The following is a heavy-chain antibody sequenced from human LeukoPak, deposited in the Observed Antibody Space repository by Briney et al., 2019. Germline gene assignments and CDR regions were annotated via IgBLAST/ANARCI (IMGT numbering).Heavy chain of an antibody. Sequence: GESLKISCKGSGYSFATYWIGWVRQMPGKGLELMGIIYPGDSDTRYSPSFQGQITISADESIATAYLHWGSLKASDTAIYYCAGSSGWPAYFDYWGQGALVTVSS. V-gene: IGHV5-51*01. D-gene: IGHD6-19*01. J-gene: IGHJ4*02. CDR2: IYPGDSDT. CDR3: AGSSGWPAYFDY. CDR1: GYSFATYW.